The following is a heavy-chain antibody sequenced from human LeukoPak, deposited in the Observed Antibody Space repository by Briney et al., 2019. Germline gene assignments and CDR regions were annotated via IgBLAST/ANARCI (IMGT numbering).Heavy chain of an antibody. CDR1: GITFSNSA. D-gene: IGHD1-26*01. CDR2: ISGSGGGT. Sequence: PGGSLRLSCVPSGITFSNSALSWVRQAPGKGLEWVSLISGSGGGTYYADSVKGRFTISGDNSKNTLYLQLNSLRVEDTAVYYCAKNRGAGSHYYYHMNVWGKGTTVTVSS. V-gene: IGHV3-23*01. CDR3: AKNRGAGSHYYYHMNV. J-gene: IGHJ6*03.